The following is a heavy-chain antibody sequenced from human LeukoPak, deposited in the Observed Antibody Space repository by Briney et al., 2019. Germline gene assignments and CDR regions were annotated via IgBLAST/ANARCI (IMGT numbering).Heavy chain of an antibody. Sequence: PGGSLRLSCAASGFTFSSYGMHWVRQAPGKGLEWVAVIWYDGSNKYYADSVKGRFTISRDNSKNTLYLQMNSLRAEDTAVYYCARDSWVGYLNPYYFDYWGQGTLVTVSS. CDR1: GFTFSSYG. J-gene: IGHJ4*02. V-gene: IGHV3-33*01. CDR3: ARDSWVGYLNPYYFDY. CDR2: IWYDGSNK. D-gene: IGHD6-13*01.